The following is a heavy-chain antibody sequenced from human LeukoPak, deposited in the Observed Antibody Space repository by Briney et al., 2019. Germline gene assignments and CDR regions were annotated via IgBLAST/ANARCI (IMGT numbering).Heavy chain of an antibody. D-gene: IGHD1-7*01. Sequence: GGSLRLSCAASGFSISSYEMNWVRQAPGKGLEWVSHISSSGSTIWYADSVKGRFPISRDNAKNSLYLQMNSLRAEDTAVYYCARVELAPYYYYMDVWGKGTTVTVSS. CDR1: GFSISSYE. J-gene: IGHJ6*03. CDR2: ISSSGSTI. CDR3: ARVELAPYYYYMDV. V-gene: IGHV3-48*03.